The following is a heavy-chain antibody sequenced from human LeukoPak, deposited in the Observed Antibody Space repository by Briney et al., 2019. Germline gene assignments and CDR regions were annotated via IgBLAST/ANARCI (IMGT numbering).Heavy chain of an antibody. CDR2: IRYDGSNK. V-gene: IGHV3-30*02. J-gene: IGHJ3*02. CDR1: GFTFSSYG. CDR3: AKDYEVVPAASDAFDI. Sequence: GGSLRLSCAASGFTFSSYGMHWVRQAPGKGLEWVAFIRYDGSNKYYADSVKGRFTISRDNSKNTLYLQMNSLRAEDTAVYYCAKDYEVVPAASDAFDIWGQGTMVTVSS. D-gene: IGHD2-2*01.